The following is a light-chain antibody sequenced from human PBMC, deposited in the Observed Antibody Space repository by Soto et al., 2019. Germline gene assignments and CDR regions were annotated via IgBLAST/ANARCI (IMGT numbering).Light chain of an antibody. J-gene: IGLJ1*01. V-gene: IGLV2-14*01. CDR3: SSYTGSNSLYV. CDR2: EVT. Sequence: QSVLTQPASVSGSPGQSITISCTGSSSDVGDYDYVSWYQQHPDKAPKLIIYEVTNRPSGVSNRFSGSKSGNTASLSISGLQAVDEADYYCSSYTGSNSLYVFGTGTKVTVL. CDR1: SSDVGDYDY.